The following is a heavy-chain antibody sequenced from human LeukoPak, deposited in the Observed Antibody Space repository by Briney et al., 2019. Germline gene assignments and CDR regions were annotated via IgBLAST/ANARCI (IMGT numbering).Heavy chain of an antibody. J-gene: IGHJ3*02. CDR2: ISYDGRNQ. V-gene: IGHV3-30*18. CDR3: VKKSVPGAGTGSFDI. Sequence: PGTSLRLSCAASGFTFSSYAFYWVRHAPGKGLEWVSSISYDGRNQYYIDSVRGRFTISRDNSKNTLYLQMNSLRTEDTAVYFCVKKSVPGAGTGSFDIWGQGTMVTVSS. D-gene: IGHD6-19*01. CDR1: GFTFSSYA.